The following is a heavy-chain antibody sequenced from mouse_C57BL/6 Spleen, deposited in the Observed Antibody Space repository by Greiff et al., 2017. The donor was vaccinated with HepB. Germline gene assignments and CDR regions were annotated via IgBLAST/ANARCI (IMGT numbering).Heavy chain of an antibody. CDR3: ARGGYSRYFDV. D-gene: IGHD2-5*01. CDR1: GYTFTSYW. Sequence: VQLQQPGAELVMPGASVKLSCKASGYTFTSYWMHWVKQRPGQGLEWIGEIDPSDSYTNYNQKFKGKSTLTVDKSSSTAYMQLSSLTSEDAAVYYCARGGYSRYFDVGGTGTTVTVSS. J-gene: IGHJ1*03. CDR2: IDPSDSYT. V-gene: IGHV1-69*01.